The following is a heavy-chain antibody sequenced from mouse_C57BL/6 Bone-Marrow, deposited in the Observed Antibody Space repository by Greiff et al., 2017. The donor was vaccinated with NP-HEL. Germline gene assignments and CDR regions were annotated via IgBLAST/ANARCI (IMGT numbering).Heavy chain of an antibody. CDR3: ASRPTGTDGLWYFDV. Sequence: QVQLKESGPELVKPGASVKLSCKASGYTFTSYDINWVKQRPGQGLAWIGWIYPRDGSTKYNEKLKGKATLTVDTSSSTAYMELHSLTSEDSAVYCCASRPTGTDGLWYFDVWGTGTTVTVSS. V-gene: IGHV1-85*01. D-gene: IGHD4-1*02. CDR1: GYTFTSYD. CDR2: IYPRDGST. J-gene: IGHJ1*03.